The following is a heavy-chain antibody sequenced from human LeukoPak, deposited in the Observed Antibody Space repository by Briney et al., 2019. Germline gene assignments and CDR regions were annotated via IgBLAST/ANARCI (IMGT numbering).Heavy chain of an antibody. D-gene: IGHD2-8*02. V-gene: IGHV1-2*02. CDR3: AREAATDTGFDY. J-gene: IGHJ4*02. Sequence: ASVKVSCKASGYTFTGYYMHWVRQAPGQGLEWMGWINPNSGGTNYAQKFQGRVTMTRDTSISTAYMELSRLRSDDTAVYYCAREAATDTGFDYWGQGTLVTVSS. CDR1: GYTFTGYY. CDR2: INPNSGGT.